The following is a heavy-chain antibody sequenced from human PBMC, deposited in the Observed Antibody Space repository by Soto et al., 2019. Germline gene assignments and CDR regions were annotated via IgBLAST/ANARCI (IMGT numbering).Heavy chain of an antibody. J-gene: IGHJ3*02. CDR1: GFTFSSYG. CDR2: ISYDGSNK. CDR3: AKRRYSGSEGAFDI. V-gene: IGHV3-30*18. Sequence: GGSLRLSCAASGFTFSSYGMHWVRQAPGKGLECVAVISYDGSNKYYADSVKGRFTISRDNSKNTLYLQMNSLRAEDTAVYYCAKRRYSGSEGAFDIWGQGTMVTVSS. D-gene: IGHD1-26*01.